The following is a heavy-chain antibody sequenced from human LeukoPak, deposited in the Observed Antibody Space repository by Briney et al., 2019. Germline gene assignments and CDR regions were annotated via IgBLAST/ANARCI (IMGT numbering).Heavy chain of an antibody. J-gene: IGHJ4*02. CDR3: ARSPLSGYDYFDY. CDR2: IIPIFGTA. CDR1: GGTFSSCA. V-gene: IGHV1-69*05. Sequence: SVKVSCKASGGTFSSCAISWVRQAPGQGLEWMGGIIPIFGTANYAQKFQGRVTITTDESTSTAYMELSSLRSEDTAVYYCARSPLSGYDYFDYWGQGTLVTVSS. D-gene: IGHD5-12*01.